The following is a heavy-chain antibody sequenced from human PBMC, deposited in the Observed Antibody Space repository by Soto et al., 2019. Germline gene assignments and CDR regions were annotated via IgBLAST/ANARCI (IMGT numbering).Heavy chain of an antibody. Sequence: PSETLSLTCTVSGVSITNYYWSWIRQSPVKGLEWIAYIEYTGATNYNPSLRSRFTLLVDTSKNQFSLRLTSVTAADTAVYYCARAAFHFGSGTYHDVFDIWGQGTMVT. D-gene: IGHD3-10*01. CDR2: IEYTGAT. J-gene: IGHJ3*02. V-gene: IGHV4-59*01. CDR3: ARAAFHFGSGTYHDVFDI. CDR1: GVSITNYY.